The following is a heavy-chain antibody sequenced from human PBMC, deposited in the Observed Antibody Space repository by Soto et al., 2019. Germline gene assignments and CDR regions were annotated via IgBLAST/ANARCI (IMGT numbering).Heavy chain of an antibody. CDR3: VRDSHGDY. CDR1: GFTFSNYW. CDR2: IDHDGPT. J-gene: IGHJ4*02. V-gene: IGHV3-74*01. Sequence: EVQLVESGGGLVQPGGSLRLSCAGSGFTFSNYWMHWVRQAPGKGLEWVSRIDHDGPTDYADSVRGRFTISRDNAENTLDLQMTSLRPEDTAVYYCVRDSHGDYWGQGTLVTVSS.